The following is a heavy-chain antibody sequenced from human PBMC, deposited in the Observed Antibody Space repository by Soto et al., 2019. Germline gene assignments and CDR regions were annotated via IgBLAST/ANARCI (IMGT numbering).Heavy chain of an antibody. V-gene: IGHV3-20*01. CDR2: INWNGGST. CDR3: GRLYSSGWYGPGRY. J-gene: IGHJ4*02. D-gene: IGHD6-19*01. CDR1: GFTFDDYG. Sequence: EVQLVESGGGVVRPGGSLRLSCAASGFTFDDYGMSWVRQAPGKGLEWVSGINWNGGSTGYADSVKGRFTISRDNAKNSLYLQMNSLRAEDTAVCDCGRLYSSGWYGPGRYWGQGTLVTVSS.